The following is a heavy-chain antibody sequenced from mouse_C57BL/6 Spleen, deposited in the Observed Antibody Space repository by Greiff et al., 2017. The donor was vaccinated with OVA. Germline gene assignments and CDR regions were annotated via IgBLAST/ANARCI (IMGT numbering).Heavy chain of an antibody. J-gene: IGHJ2*01. CDR1: GYTFTSYG. Sequence: VQLKESGAELARPGASVKLSCKASGYTFTSYGISWVKQRTGQGLEWIGEIYPRSGNTYYNEKFKGKATLTADKSSSTAYMELRSLTSEDSAVYFCASPDYYGSRGDYWGQGTTLTVSS. CDR2: IYPRSGNT. CDR3: ASPDYYGSRGDY. V-gene: IGHV1-81*01. D-gene: IGHD1-1*01.